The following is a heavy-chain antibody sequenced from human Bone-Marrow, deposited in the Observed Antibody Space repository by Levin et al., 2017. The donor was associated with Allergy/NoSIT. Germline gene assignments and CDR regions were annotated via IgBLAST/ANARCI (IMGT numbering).Heavy chain of an antibody. V-gene: IGHV3-23*01. D-gene: IGHD1-26*01. CDR2: VTDSGGDT. J-gene: IGHJ4*02. Sequence: PGGSLRLSCAASGFTFNNYAMSWVRQAPGKGLEWVATVTDSGGDTIYADSMKGRFTISRDNSKNTLSLQMNSLRAEDAAVYYCAKGVGGSYPSSRVADYWGQGTLVTVSS. CDR1: GFTFNNYA. CDR3: AKGVGGSYPSSRVADY.